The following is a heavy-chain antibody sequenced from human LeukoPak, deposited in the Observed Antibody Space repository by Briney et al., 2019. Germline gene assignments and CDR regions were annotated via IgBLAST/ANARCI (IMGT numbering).Heavy chain of an antibody. J-gene: IGHJ4*02. CDR2: IYYSGST. CDR3: ARGVRGGSYYADY. V-gene: IGHV4-59*12. CDR1: GGSISSYY. Sequence: PSETLSLTCTVSGGSISSYYWSWIRQPPGKGLEWIGYIYYSGSTNYNPSLKSRVTISVDTSKNQFSLKLSSVTAADTAVYYCARGVRGGSYYADYGGQGTLVTVSS. D-gene: IGHD1-26*01.